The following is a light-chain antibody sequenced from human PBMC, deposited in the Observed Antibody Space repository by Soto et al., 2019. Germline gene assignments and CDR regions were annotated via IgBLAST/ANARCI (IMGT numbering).Light chain of an antibody. CDR3: SSYTSSDVV. Sequence: QSALTQPASVSGSPGQSSTISCTGTSSDVGGYNYVSWYQQHPGKAPKLMIYDVSNRPSGVSNRFSGYKSGNTASLTISGIQAEDEADYYCSSYTSSDVVFGGGTKLTVL. CDR1: SSDVGGYNY. CDR2: DVS. J-gene: IGLJ2*01. V-gene: IGLV2-14*01.